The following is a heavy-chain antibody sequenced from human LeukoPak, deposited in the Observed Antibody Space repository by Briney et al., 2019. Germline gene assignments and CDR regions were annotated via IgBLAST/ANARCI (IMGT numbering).Heavy chain of an antibody. D-gene: IGHD3-22*01. CDR1: RFTFSSYA. Sequence: GESLRFSCAASRFTFSSYAMSWVRQARGKGLEWVSGISISGGSTSYADSVKGRFTISRDNPRNRLYMEMNSLRVEDTALYYCAIMHPNYDGRGYWVQWGQGTLVTVSS. CDR2: ISISGGST. CDR3: AIMHPNYDGRGYWVQ. V-gene: IGHV3-23*01. J-gene: IGHJ4*02.